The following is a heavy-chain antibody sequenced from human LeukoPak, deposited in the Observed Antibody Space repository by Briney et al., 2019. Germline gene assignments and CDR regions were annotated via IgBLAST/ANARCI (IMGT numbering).Heavy chain of an antibody. J-gene: IGHJ5*02. CDR2: ISDTGDST. V-gene: IGHV3-23*01. CDR1: GFPFSSYA. Sequence: GGSLRLSCGASGFPFSSYALSGVRQARGRGLEWVSGISDTGDSTYYADSVKGRFTISRDNSKNTLYLQMNSLRADDTAVYYCAKGGGWLQSWGQGTLVTVSS. D-gene: IGHD5-24*01. CDR3: AKGGGWLQS.